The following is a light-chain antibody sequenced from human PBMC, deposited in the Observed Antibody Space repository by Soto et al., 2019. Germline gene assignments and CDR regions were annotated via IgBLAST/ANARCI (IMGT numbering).Light chain of an antibody. J-gene: IGKJ1*01. V-gene: IGKV1-5*03. CDR2: KAS. CDR1: QSISSW. CDR3: QQYNSYWT. Sequence: DIQMTQSPSTLSASVGDRVTITCRARQSISSWLAWYQQKPGKAPKLLIYKASSLESGVPSRFSGCGSGTEFTHAISSLQPDDFATYYCQQYNSYWTFGQGTKVEIK.